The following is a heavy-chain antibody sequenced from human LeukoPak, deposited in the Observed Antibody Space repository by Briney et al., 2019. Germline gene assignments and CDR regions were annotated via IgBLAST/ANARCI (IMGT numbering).Heavy chain of an antibody. Sequence: PSETLSLTCSVSGGSVSNYYWSWIRQPAGKGLELIGRIYPSGTTHYNPSLKSRVTMSVDTSKNQFSLKLISVTAADTAVYYCARPSNYYDSSGSFDYWGQGTLVTVSS. V-gene: IGHV4-4*07. D-gene: IGHD3-22*01. J-gene: IGHJ4*02. CDR3: ARPSNYYDSSGSFDY. CDR2: IYPSGTT. CDR1: GGSVSNYY.